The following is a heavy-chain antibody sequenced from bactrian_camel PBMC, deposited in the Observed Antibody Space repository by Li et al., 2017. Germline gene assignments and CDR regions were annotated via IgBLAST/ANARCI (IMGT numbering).Heavy chain of an antibody. CDR1: RHTYRPSC. D-gene: IGHD2*01. V-gene: IGHV3S53*01. J-gene: IGHJ4*01. CDR2: LNTLGSA. Sequence: HVQLVESGGGSVQAGGSLRLSCTASRHTYRPSCMGWFRQAPGKEREAVVSLNTLGSARYRDSVKGRFTISEDKAESSLYLQILQMDSLSPEDTAMYYCALALGSYCELDYIPDYWGQGTQVTVS. CDR3: ALALGSYCELDYIPDY.